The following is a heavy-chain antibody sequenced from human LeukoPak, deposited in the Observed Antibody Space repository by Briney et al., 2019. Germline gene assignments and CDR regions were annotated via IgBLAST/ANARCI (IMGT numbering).Heavy chain of an antibody. CDR3: AGGSGWLIDE. CDR1: GFTFSSYW. D-gene: IGHD6-19*01. J-gene: IGHJ4*02. V-gene: IGHV3-7*01. CDR2: IEQDGSEK. Sequence: GGSLRLSCAASGFTFSSYWMSWVRQAPGKGLEWVANIEQDGSEKNYVDSVKGRFTISRDNAENALYLQMNTLRPEDTAVYYCAGGSGWLIDEWGQGTLVTVSS.